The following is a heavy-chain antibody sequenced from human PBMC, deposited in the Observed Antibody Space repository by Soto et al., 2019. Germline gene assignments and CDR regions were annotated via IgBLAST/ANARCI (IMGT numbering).Heavy chain of an antibody. CDR3: AHRTVTRPFDY. D-gene: IGHD4-17*01. Sequence: QITLKESGPTLVKPTQTLTLTCTFSGFSLSTSGVGVGWIRRPPGKALELLALIYWDDDKYYRPSLKSRLTITKDTSKNQVVLTVPDFDPVDTATYYCAHRTVTRPFDYWGQGTLVTGSS. V-gene: IGHV2-5*02. J-gene: IGHJ4*02. CDR2: IYWDDDK. CDR1: GFSLSTSGVG.